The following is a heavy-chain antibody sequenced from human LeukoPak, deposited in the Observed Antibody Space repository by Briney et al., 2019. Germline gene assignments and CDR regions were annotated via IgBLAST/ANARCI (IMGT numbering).Heavy chain of an antibody. Sequence: PGGSLRLSCAASGSTFRSYAMSWVRQAPGKGLEWVSAVSGGGGSTYYADSVKGRFTTSRDNSKTTLYLQMNRLRAEDTAVYYCAISYDILTGYDYWGQGTLVTVSS. CDR1: GSTFRSYA. CDR2: VSGGGGST. J-gene: IGHJ4*02. V-gene: IGHV3-23*01. D-gene: IGHD3-9*01. CDR3: AISYDILTGYDY.